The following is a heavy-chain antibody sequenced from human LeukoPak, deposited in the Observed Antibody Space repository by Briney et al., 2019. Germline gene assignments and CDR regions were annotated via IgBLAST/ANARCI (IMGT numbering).Heavy chain of an antibody. J-gene: IGHJ3*02. V-gene: IGHV1-69*04. CDR1: GGTYSSYS. Sequence: SVKVSCKVSGGTYSSYSINWVRQAPGQGLEWMGRVLPVLGLSKTAQNFQGRVTIIADKSTTTAYMELSSLRSEDTAVYYCARGSYYGSGSATDAFDIWGQGTKVTVS. D-gene: IGHD3-10*01. CDR2: VLPVLGLS. CDR3: ARGSYYGSGSATDAFDI.